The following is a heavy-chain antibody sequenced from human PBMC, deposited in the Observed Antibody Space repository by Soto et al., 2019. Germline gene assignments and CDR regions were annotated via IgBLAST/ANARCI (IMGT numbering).Heavy chain of an antibody. V-gene: IGHV3-23*01. J-gene: IGHJ4*02. CDR3: AKVAESRIAVIDHIEY. D-gene: IGHD3-22*01. Sequence: VGSLRLSCAASGFTFSSYAMSWVRQSPGKGLEWVSAISGSGDSTYYADSVKGRFTISRDNSKNTLYLQMNSLRAEDTAVYYCAKVAESRIAVIDHIEYWGQGSLVTVSS. CDR1: GFTFSSYA. CDR2: ISGSGDST.